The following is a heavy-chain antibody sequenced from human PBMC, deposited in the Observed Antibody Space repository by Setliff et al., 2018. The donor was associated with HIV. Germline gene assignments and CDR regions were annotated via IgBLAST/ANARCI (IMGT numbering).Heavy chain of an antibody. CDR1: GYTFSNYG. V-gene: IGHV1-18*01. J-gene: IGHJ4*02. CDR2: ISPYNGNA. CDR3: ARKPTGSPSDY. Sequence: GASVKVSCKASGYTFSNYGISWVRQAPGQGLEWMGWISPYNGNANYVQKLQGRVTITTDTSTSTAYMELRSLRSDDTALYYCARKPTGSPSDYWGQGTRVTVSS. D-gene: IGHD2-2*01.